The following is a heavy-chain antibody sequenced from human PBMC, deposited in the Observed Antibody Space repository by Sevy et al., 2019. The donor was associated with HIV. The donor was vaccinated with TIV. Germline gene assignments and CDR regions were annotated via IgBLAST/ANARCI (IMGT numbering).Heavy chain of an antibody. J-gene: IGHJ5*02. D-gene: IGHD2-21*02. Sequence: GGSLRLSCAASGFIFSSHGMQWVRHAPGKGLEWVAAITSFDGSNKYYADSVKGRFTISRDNSKNTVYLQMNNLRPEDMAVYYCAKWGGDYSGDSLHHWGQGILVTVSS. V-gene: IGHV3-30*18. CDR3: AKWGGDYSGDSLHH. CDR1: GFIFSSHG. CDR2: ITSFDGSNK.